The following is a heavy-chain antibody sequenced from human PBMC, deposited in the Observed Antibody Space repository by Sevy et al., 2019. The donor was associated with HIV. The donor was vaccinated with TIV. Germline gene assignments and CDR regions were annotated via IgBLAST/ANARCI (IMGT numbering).Heavy chain of an antibody. CDR1: GFTFSSYS. J-gene: IGHJ1*01. D-gene: IGHD1-1*01. CDR2: ISSSSSYT. Sequence: GGSLRLSCAASGFTFSSYSMNWVRQAPGKGLEWVSSISSSSSYTYYADSLKGRLTISRDNAKNSLYLQMNSLRAEDTAVYCCALERLFSNVAEYFQNWGQGTLVTVSS. CDR3: ALERLFSNVAEYFQN. V-gene: IGHV3-21*01.